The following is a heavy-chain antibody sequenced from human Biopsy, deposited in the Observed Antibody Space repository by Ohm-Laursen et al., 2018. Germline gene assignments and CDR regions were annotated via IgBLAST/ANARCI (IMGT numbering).Heavy chain of an antibody. CDR2: MNPDSGNT. D-gene: IGHD2-8*01. V-gene: IGHV1-8*01. CDR3: ARFDNGFDK. J-gene: IGHJ4*02. Sequence: ASVKVSCKTSGYPFTFYEINWVRQATGRGLEWLGWMNPDSGNTGSAQKFHDRVTMTMNTSINTAYLELSSLRSEDTAVYYCARFDNGFDKWGQGTLVTVSS. CDR1: GYPFTFYE.